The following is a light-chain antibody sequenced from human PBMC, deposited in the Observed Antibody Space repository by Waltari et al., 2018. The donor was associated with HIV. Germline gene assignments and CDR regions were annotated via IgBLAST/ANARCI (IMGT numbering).Light chain of an antibody. J-gene: IGLJ2*01. CDR3: AAWDDGLNGVI. V-gene: IGLV1-36*01. CDR2: NDD. Sequence: QSVLTQSPSVSEAPGQSVTISCSGSDSNIGSHAVTWYQQFPGKHPKLLVYNDDFILSGVSDRLSASKSVTSASLAINDLQSEHESHYYGAAWDDGLNGVIFGGGTKVTVL. CDR1: DSNIGSHA.